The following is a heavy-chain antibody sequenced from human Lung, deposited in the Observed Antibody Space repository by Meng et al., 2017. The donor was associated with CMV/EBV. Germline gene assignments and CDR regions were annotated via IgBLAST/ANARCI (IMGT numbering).Heavy chain of an antibody. CDR3: ARWGVNMVYDY. D-gene: IGHD2-8*01. V-gene: IGHV1-8*03. CDR2: MNPNSGNT. J-gene: IGHJ4*02. Sequence: SCKASGYTFTSYDINWVRQATGQGLEWMGWMNPNSGNTGYAQKFQGRVTITRNTSISTAYMELSSLRSEDTAVYYCARWGVNMVYDYWGQGTLVTASS. CDR1: GYTFTSYD.